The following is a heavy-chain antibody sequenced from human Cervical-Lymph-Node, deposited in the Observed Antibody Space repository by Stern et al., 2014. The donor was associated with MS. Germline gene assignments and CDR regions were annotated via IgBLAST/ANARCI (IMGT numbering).Heavy chain of an antibody. V-gene: IGHV3-30*03. J-gene: IGHJ4*02. CDR2: ISYDGNHK. Sequence: VHLVESGGAVVQPGRSLRLSCAASGFTFSSYGMHWVRHAPGKGLERVTVISYDGNHKYYAASVKGRFTISRDNSKNTLHLQMNSVTPDDTAIYYCARDYEDTSMLFDHWGQGTLVTVSS. D-gene: IGHD2-8*01. CDR3: ARDYEDTSMLFDH. CDR1: GFTFSSYG.